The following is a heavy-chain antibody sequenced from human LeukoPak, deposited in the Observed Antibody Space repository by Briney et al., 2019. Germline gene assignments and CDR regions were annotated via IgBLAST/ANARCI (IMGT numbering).Heavy chain of an antibody. CDR2: IYYSGST. CDR3: ARRTGYYDGFDY. Sequence: PSVTLSLTCTVSGGSISSYYWGWIRQPPGKGLEWIGYIYYSGSTNYNPSLKGRVTISVDTSKNQFSLKVSSVTAADAAVYYCARRTGYYDGFDYWGQGTLVTVSS. CDR1: GGSISSYY. J-gene: IGHJ4*02. D-gene: IGHD3/OR15-3a*01. V-gene: IGHV4-59*01.